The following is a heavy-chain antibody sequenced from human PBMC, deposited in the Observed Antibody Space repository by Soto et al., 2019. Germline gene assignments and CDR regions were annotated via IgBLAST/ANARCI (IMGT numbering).Heavy chain of an antibody. Sequence: QMQLQESGPGVVKPSETLSLTCSVPGGAITSYYWSWIRQPAGKGLEWIGRVFSSGSTNYNASLKGRFSMSIDTSKNQVSLTLRSVTAADTAIYYCARVAFSYFGMDVWGPGTTVTVSS. CDR1: GGAITSYY. D-gene: IGHD3-3*02. J-gene: IGHJ6*02. V-gene: IGHV4-4*07. CDR3: ARVAFSYFGMDV. CDR2: VFSSGST.